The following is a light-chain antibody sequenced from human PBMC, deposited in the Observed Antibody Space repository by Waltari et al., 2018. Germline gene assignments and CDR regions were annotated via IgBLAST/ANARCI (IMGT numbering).Light chain of an antibody. CDR3: QAWDSSTKV. J-gene: IGLJ1*01. CDR2: KDS. V-gene: IGLV3-1*01. Sequence: SYELTQPPSVSVSPGQTASITCSGDKLGDKYACWYQQKPGQSPVLVIYKDSKRPSGIPGRFAGSNAGNTATLTISGTQAMDEADYYCQAWDSSTKVFGTGTKVTVL. CDR1: KLGDKY.